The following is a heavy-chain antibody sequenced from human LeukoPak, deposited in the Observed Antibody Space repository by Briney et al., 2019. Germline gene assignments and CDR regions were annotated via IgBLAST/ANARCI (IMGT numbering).Heavy chain of an antibody. V-gene: IGHV4-59*01. J-gene: IGHJ4*02. Sequence: SETLSLTCTVSGGSITHYYWTWIRQPPGKTLEWIGYSYYSGSTKYNPSLKSRVTISVDTSNNQFSLNLRSVTAADTAVYYCARDYDSLLGFDYWGQGTLVTVSS. CDR1: GGSITHYY. CDR3: ARDYDSLLGFDY. CDR2: SYYSGST. D-gene: IGHD3-22*01.